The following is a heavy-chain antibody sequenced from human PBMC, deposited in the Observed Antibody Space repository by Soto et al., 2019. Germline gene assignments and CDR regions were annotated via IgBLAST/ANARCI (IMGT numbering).Heavy chain of an antibody. CDR1: GFTFSSYA. Sequence: GGSLRLSCAASGFTFSSYAMHWVRQAPGKGLEWVAVISYDGSNKYYADSAKGRFTISRDNSKNTLYLQMNSLRAEDTAVYYCARDRGEDNVHYYYYGMDVWGQGTTVTVSS. CDR3: ARDRGEDNVHYYYYGMDV. V-gene: IGHV3-30-3*01. CDR2: ISYDGSNK. J-gene: IGHJ6*02. D-gene: IGHD2-15*01.